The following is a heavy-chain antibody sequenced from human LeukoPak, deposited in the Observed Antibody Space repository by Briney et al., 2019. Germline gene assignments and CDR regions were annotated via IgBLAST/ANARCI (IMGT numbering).Heavy chain of an antibody. CDR3: ARLVVTAPQYHYYMDV. CDR2: INHIGTT. V-gene: IGHV4-34*01. Sequence: SETLSLTCNVSGGSFNGYYCTWIRQPPGKGLEWIAEINHIGTTNHNPSLKSRVSVSTDTSKNQSFLKLTSVTAADTALYYCARLVVTAPQYHYYMDVWGEGTTVTVSS. J-gene: IGHJ6*03. D-gene: IGHD2-21*02. CDR1: GGSFNGYY.